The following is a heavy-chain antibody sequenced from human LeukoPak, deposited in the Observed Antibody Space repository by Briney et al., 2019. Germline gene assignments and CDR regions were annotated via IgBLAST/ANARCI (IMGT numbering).Heavy chain of an antibody. Sequence: GGSLRLSCAASGFTFSSYAMSWVRQAPGKGLEWVSAISGIGGSTYYADSVKGRFTISRDSSKNTLYLQMNSLRAEDTAVYYCAKSGNSAAAERYYYYYGMDVWGQGTTVTVSS. CDR2: ISGIGGST. CDR3: AKSGNSAAAERYYYYYGMDV. CDR1: GFTFSSYA. V-gene: IGHV3-23*01. J-gene: IGHJ6*02. D-gene: IGHD2-2*01.